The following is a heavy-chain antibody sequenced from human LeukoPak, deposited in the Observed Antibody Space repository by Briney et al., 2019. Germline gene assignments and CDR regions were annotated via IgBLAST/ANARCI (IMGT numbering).Heavy chain of an antibody. V-gene: IGHV3-30*02. CDR3: ATAAYCSSTSCSYDYYYMDV. J-gene: IGHJ6*03. CDR2: IRYDGSNK. CDR1: GFNFGIYG. D-gene: IGHD2-2*01. Sequence: SGGSLRLSCTASGFNFGIYGMHWVRQAPGKGLEWVAFIRYDGSNKYYADSVKGRFTISRDNSKNTLYLQMNSLRAEDTAVYCCATAAYCSSTSCSYDYYYMDVWGKGPRSPSP.